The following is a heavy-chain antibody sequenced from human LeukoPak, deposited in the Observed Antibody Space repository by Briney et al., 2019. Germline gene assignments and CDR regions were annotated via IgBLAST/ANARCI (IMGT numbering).Heavy chain of an antibody. CDR2: IHPGRGNT. Sequence: ASVKVSCKALGYTFTDHYFHWLRQAPGQGLEWMGWIHPGRGNTNYAQKFQGRVSLSRATSIVTAYMELSRLTSDGTAVYYCARDHNWGPDYWGRGTLVSVSS. J-gene: IGHJ4*02. V-gene: IGHV1-2*02. CDR1: GYTFTDHY. CDR3: ARDHNWGPDY. D-gene: IGHD7-27*01.